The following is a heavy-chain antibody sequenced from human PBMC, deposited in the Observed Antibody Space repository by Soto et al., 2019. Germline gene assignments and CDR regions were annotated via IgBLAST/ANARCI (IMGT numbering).Heavy chain of an antibody. Sequence: PGGSLRLSCAASGFTFSGSALHWVRQASGKGLEWVGRIRSKTNSYATAYAASVKGRFTISRDDSKNTACLQMNCLKTEDTAVYYCTRHSADYWGQGTLVTVSS. V-gene: IGHV3-73*01. CDR1: GFTFSGSA. CDR3: TRHSADY. J-gene: IGHJ4*02. CDR2: IRSKTNSYAT.